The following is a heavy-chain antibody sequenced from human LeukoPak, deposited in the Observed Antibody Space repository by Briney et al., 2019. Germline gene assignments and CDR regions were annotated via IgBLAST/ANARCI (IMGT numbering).Heavy chain of an antibody. V-gene: IGHV3-9*03. CDR3: AKGTTGTTGGWFDP. J-gene: IGHJ5*02. D-gene: IGHD1-1*01. CDR1: GFTFDDYA. CDR2: ISWNSGNI. Sequence: GRSLRLSCAASGFTFDDYAMHWVRQAPRKGLEWVSGISWNSGNIGYADSVKGRFTISRDNAKNSLYLQMNSLRAEDMALYYCAKGTTGTTGGWFDPWGQGTLVTVSS.